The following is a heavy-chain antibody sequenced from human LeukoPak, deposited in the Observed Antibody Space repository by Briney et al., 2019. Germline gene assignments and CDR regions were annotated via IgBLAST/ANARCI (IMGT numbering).Heavy chain of an antibody. CDR1: GFTFISYV. CDR2: ISGSGGST. V-gene: IGHV3-23*01. J-gene: IGHJ4*02. Sequence: PGGSLRLSCAASGFTFISYVMSWVRQAPGKGLEWVSTISGSGGSTYYADSVKGRFTISRDNPKNTLSLQMNSLRAEDTAVYYCAKGSAYADFWGQGTLVTVSS. CDR3: AKGSAYADF. D-gene: IGHD3-3*01.